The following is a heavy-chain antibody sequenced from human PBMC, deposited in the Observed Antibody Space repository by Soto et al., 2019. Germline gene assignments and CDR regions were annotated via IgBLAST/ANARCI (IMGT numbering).Heavy chain of an antibody. V-gene: IGHV3-30-3*01. CDR1: GFTFSSYA. CDR2: ISYDGSNK. CDR3: ARGYYYYGMDV. Sequence: LRLSCAASGFTFSSYAMHWVRQAPGKGLEWVAVISYDGSNKYYADSVKGRFTISRDNSKNTLYLQMNSLRAEDTAVYYCARGYYYYGMDVWGQGTTVTVSS. J-gene: IGHJ6*02.